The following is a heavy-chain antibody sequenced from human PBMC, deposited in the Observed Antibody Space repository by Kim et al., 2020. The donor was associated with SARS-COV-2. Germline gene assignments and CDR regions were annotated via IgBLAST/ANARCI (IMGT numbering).Heavy chain of an antibody. Sequence: KFQGRVTITADKATRTAYMELSSLRSEDTAVYYCARGEDGYSYGINYFDYWGQGTLVTVSS. J-gene: IGHJ4*02. D-gene: IGHD5-18*01. V-gene: IGHV1-69*04. CDR3: ARGEDGYSYGINYFDY.